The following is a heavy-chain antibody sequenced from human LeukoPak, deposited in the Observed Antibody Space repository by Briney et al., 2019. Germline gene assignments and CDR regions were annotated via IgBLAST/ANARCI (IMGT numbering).Heavy chain of an antibody. D-gene: IGHD2/OR15-2a*01. Sequence: GGSLRLSCAASGNYWMHWVRRAPGKGLVWVSHINSDGSWTSYADSVKGRFTISKDNAKNTVYLQMNSLRAEDTAVYYCVSFYETYWGRGTLVTVSS. CDR2: INSDGSWT. V-gene: IGHV3-74*01. CDR1: GNYW. CDR3: VSFYETY. J-gene: IGHJ4*02.